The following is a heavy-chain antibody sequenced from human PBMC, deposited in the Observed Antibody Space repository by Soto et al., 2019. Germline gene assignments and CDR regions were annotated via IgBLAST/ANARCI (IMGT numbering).Heavy chain of an antibody. Sequence: SVKVSCKASGGTFSSFGINWVRQAPGQGLEWMGGIIPVSPIANYAQKFQGRVTITADKSTNTAYMELSSLRSEDTAVYFCARGRDDLYYYAMDVWGQGTTVTVYS. J-gene: IGHJ6*02. D-gene: IGHD1-1*01. CDR3: ARGRDDLYYYAMDV. CDR2: IIPVSPIA. V-gene: IGHV1-69*10. CDR1: GGTFSSFG.